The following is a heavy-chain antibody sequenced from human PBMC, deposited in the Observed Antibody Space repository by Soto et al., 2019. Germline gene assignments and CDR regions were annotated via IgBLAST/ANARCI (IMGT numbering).Heavy chain of an antibody. CDR3: ASERGSSYFDY. J-gene: IGHJ4*02. D-gene: IGHD1-26*01. CDR1: GFPLTDYG. CDR2: IWYDESQK. V-gene: IGHV3-33*01. Sequence: QVQLVESGGGVVQPGRSLRLSCAVSGFPLTDYGMHWVRQAPGKGLEWVAVIWYDESQKYYADSVKGRFTISRDTSKNTVYLQMNNLRVEDTAVYYCASERGSSYFDYWGQGTLVTVSS.